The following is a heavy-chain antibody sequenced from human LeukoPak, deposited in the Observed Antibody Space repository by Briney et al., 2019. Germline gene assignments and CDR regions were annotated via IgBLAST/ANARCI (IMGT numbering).Heavy chain of an antibody. J-gene: IGHJ4*02. V-gene: IGHV1-69*13. CDR3: ARFQNYDFWSGYPTDC. Sequence: SVKVSCKASGGTFSSYAISWVRQAHGQGLEWMGGIIPIFGTANYAQKFQGRVTITADESTSTAYMELSSLRSEDTAVYYCARFQNYDFWSGYPTDCWGQGTLVTVSS. CDR2: IIPIFGTA. CDR1: GGTFSSYA. D-gene: IGHD3-3*01.